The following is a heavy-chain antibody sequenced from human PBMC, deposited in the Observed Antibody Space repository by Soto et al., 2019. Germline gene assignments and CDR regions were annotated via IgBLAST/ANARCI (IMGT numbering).Heavy chain of an antibody. V-gene: IGHV4-31*03. CDR1: VGSISSGEYY. J-gene: IGHJ4*02. CDR2: IYYSGST. CDR3: ARGPGTMAKIDY. D-gene: IGHD3-10*01. Sequence: VQLQESGPGLVKPSQTLSLTCTVSVGSISSGEYYWSWISEHPGKGLEWIGYIYYSGSTYYNPSLKSRVTISVDTSKNQFSLKLSSVTAADTAVYYCARGPGTMAKIDYWGQGTLVTVSS.